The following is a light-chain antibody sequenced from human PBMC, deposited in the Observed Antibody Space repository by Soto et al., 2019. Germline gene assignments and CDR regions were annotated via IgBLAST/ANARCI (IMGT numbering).Light chain of an antibody. CDR3: SSYASSSTLV. Sequence: QSALTQPASVSGSPGQSITISCTGTSSDVGGYNYVSWYQQHPGKAPQLMIYDVSNRPSGVSNRFSGSKSGNSASLTISGLQAEDEADYYCSSYASSSTLVFGGGTKVTVL. CDR1: SSDVGGYNY. V-gene: IGLV2-14*03. CDR2: DVS. J-gene: IGLJ2*01.